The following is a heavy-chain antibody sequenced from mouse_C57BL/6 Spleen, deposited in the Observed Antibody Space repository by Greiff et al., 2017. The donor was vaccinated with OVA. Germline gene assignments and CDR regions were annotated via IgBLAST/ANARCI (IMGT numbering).Heavy chain of an antibody. J-gene: IGHJ1*03. CDR1: GYSFTDYN. D-gene: IGHD1-1*01. Sequence: EVQLQQPGPELVKPGASVKISCKASGYSFTDYNMNWVKQSTGKSLEWIGVINPNYGTTSYNHKFKGKATLTVDQSSSTAYMHLHSLTAEDSAVYYCARDTTGYFDVWGTGTTVTVSS. CDR2: INPNYGTT. V-gene: IGHV1-39*01. CDR3: ARDTTGYFDV.